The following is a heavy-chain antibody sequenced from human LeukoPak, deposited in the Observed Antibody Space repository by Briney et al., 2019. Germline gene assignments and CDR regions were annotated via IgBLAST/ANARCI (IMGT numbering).Heavy chain of an antibody. Sequence: GGSLRLSCAASGFTFSSYGMHWVRQAPGKGLEWVAVISYDGSNKYYADSVKGRFTISRDNAKNSLYLQMNSLRAEDTAVYYCARDSSSGWGLDYWGQGTLVTVSS. V-gene: IGHV3-30*03. D-gene: IGHD6-19*01. J-gene: IGHJ4*02. CDR3: ARDSSSGWGLDY. CDR1: GFTFSSYG. CDR2: ISYDGSNK.